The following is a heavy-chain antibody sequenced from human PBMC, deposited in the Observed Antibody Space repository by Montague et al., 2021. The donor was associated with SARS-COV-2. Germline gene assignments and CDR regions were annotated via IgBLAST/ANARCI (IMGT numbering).Heavy chain of an antibody. V-gene: IGHV4-59*08. D-gene: IGHD3-22*01. CDR3: ARYYERSLDV. J-gene: IGHJ6*02. CDR1: GDSITDDY. CDR2: IFKNGNT. Sequence: SETLSLTCTVSGDSITDDYWSWIRQPPGKGLEWIVNIFKNGNTDYNPSLRSRVITSVDTSKSQFSLKVTSVTAADTAVYYCARYYERSLDVWGQGTTVTVSS.